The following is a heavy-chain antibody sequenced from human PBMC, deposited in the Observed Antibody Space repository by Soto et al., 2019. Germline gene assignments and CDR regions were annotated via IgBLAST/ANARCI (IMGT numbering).Heavy chain of an antibody. V-gene: IGHV1-69*01. CDR1: GGTFSSYA. Sequence: QVQLVQSGAEVKKPGSSVKVSCKASGGTFSSYAISWVRQAPGQGLEWMGGIIPIFGTANYAQKFQGRVTNNADETTDTGYMGPSSLRSEDTGVYFCARRPLGTTDYYFDHWGQGTLVTVSS. CDR2: IIPIFGTA. J-gene: IGHJ4*02. D-gene: IGHD4-17*01. CDR3: ARRPLGTTDYYFDH.